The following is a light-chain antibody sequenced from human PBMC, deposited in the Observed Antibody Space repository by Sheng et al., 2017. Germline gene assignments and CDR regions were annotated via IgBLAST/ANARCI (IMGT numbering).Light chain of an antibody. J-gene: IGKJ2*03. V-gene: IGKV3-11*01. CDR1: ETINTY. CDR2: DAS. Sequence: EIVLTQSPAALSLSPGERATFSCRASETINTYLAWYQQKPGQPPRLLIYDASRRATGIPARFSGSGSGTDFTLTISSLEPEDFAVYYCQQYGSSSYSFGQGTKLEIK. CDR3: QQYGSSSYS.